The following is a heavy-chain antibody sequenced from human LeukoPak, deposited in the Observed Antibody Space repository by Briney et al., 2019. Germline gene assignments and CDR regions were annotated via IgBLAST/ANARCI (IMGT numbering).Heavy chain of an antibody. J-gene: IGHJ4*02. CDR2: TYYRSKWYN. CDR1: GDSVSSNSAA. Sequence: SQTLSLTFAISGDSVSSNSAAWNWIRQSPSRGLEWLGRTYYRSKWYNDYAVSVKSRIIINPDTSKNQFSLQLNSVTPEDTAVYYCARSPGDRDYFDYWGQGTLVTVSS. CDR3: ARSPGDRDYFDY. D-gene: IGHD7-27*01. V-gene: IGHV6-1*01.